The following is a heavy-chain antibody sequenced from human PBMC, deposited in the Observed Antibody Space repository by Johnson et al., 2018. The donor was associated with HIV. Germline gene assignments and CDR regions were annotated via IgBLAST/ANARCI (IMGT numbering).Heavy chain of an antibody. D-gene: IGHD3-22*01. J-gene: IGHJ3*02. CDR2: ISWNSGSI. V-gene: IGHV3-9*01. Sequence: VQLMESGGGLVQPGRSLRLSCAASGFTFDDYAMHWVRQAPGKGLEWVSGISWNSGSIGYADSVKGRFTISRDNSKNTLYLQMNSLRAEYTAVYYCARVTTMIVVVFAFDIWGQGTMVTVSS. CDR3: ARVTTMIVVVFAFDI. CDR1: GFTFDDYA.